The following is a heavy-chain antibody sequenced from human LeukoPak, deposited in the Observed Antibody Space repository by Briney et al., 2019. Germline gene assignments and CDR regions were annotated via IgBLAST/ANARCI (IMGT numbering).Heavy chain of an antibody. CDR3: ARAHSNNWHIDY. D-gene: IGHD6-13*01. CDR1: GDSISCFY. Sequence: SETLSLTCTVSGDSISCFYWNWIRQPPGQGQELLGYVFYNGNSDYNPSLKSRVSISADMSKNLLSLKLTSVTAADTAVYYCARAHSNNWHIDYWGQGTLVTVSS. J-gene: IGHJ4*02. CDR2: VFYNGNS. V-gene: IGHV4-59*01.